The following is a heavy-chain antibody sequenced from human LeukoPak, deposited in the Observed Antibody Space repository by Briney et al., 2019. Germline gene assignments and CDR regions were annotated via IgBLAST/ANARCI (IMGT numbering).Heavy chain of an antibody. CDR3: VLGGYDSPYLGFDY. D-gene: IGHD3-22*01. J-gene: IGHJ4*02. CDR2: ITSNLNTI. Sequence: PGGSLRLSCAASGFTFSTYNMNWVRQAPGKGLEWLAYITSNLNTIYYADSVKGRFTISRDNAKNSLYLQMNSLRAEDPAVYYCVLGGYDSPYLGFDYWGQGTLVTVSS. V-gene: IGHV3-48*04. CDR1: GFTFSTYN.